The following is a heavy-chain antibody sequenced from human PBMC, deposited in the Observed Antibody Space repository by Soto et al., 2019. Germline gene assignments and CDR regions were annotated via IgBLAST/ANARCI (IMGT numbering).Heavy chain of an antibody. CDR3: ARRRLTTVVTPDFDY. CDR1: GYTFTGYY. D-gene: IGHD4-17*01. Sequence: ASVKVSCKASGYTFTGYYMHWVRQAPGQGLEWMGWINPNSGGTNYAQKFQGRVTMTRDTSISTDYLELSRLRSDATVLYYCARRRLTTVVTPDFDYWGQGTLVTVSS. V-gene: IGHV1-2*02. CDR2: INPNSGGT. J-gene: IGHJ4*02.